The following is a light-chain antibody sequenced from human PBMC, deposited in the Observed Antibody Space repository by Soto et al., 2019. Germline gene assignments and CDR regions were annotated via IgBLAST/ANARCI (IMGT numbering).Light chain of an antibody. V-gene: IGLV2-14*01. CDR1: SSDVGAYNY. Sequence: QSALTQPASMSGSPGQSITISCTGTSSDVGAYNYVSWYQQHPGKAPKLMIYEVSNRPSGVSNRFSGSKSGNTASLTISGLQAEDEADYYCSSYTSISPYVFGTGTKVTGL. CDR3: SSYTSISPYV. CDR2: EVS. J-gene: IGLJ1*01.